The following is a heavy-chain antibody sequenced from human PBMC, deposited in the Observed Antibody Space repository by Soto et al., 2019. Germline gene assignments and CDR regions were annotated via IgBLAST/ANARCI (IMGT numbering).Heavy chain of an antibody. Sequence: ASVKVSCKASGYTFTSYGISWVRQAPGQGLEWMGGIIPIFGTANYAQKFQGRVTITADESTSTAYMELSSLRSEDTAVYYCARAVPYDSSGYYYFDYWGQGTLVTVSS. CDR3: ARAVPYDSSGYYYFDY. CDR2: IIPIFGTA. CDR1: GYTFTSYG. J-gene: IGHJ4*02. D-gene: IGHD3-22*01. V-gene: IGHV1-69*13.